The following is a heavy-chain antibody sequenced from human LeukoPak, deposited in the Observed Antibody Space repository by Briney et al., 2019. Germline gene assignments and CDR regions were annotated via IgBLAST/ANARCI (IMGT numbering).Heavy chain of an antibody. J-gene: IGHJ4*02. CDR3: AKDHGSGSLFDY. Sequence: GGSLRLSCAASGFTFSSHWISWVRQAPGKGLEWVSAISGSGGSTYYADSVKGRFTISRDNSKNTPYLQMNSLRAEDTAVYYCAKDHGSGSLFDYWGQGTLVTVSS. CDR2: ISGSGGST. V-gene: IGHV3-23*01. D-gene: IGHD3-10*01. CDR1: GFTFSSHW.